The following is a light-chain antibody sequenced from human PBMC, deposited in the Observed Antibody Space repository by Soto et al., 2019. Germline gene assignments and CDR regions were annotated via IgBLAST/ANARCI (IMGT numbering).Light chain of an antibody. Sequence: QSVLTQPPSVSGAPGQRVTISCTGSSSNIGAGYDVHWYQQLPGTAPKLLIYGNSNRPSGVPDRFSGSKSGTSASLALTGLQAEDEADYYGQSDDSSLSGWVFGGGTKLTVL. CDR2: GNS. CDR1: SSNIGAGYD. CDR3: QSDDSSLSGWV. V-gene: IGLV1-40*01. J-gene: IGLJ3*02.